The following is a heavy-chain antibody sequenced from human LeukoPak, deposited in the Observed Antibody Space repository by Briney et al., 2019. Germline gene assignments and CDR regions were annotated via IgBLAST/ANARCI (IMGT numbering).Heavy chain of an antibody. D-gene: IGHD2-21*01. J-gene: IGHJ6*02. CDR2: SSYTGNG. Sequence: SETLSLTCTVSGGSISSYYWSWIRQPPGKGLEWIGYSSYTGNGNYNPSFKSRATISVDTSKNQFSLKLNSLTAADTAVYVCARERGLRGLDIWGPGTTVIVSS. CDR3: ARERGLRGLDI. V-gene: IGHV4-59*01. CDR1: GGSISSYY.